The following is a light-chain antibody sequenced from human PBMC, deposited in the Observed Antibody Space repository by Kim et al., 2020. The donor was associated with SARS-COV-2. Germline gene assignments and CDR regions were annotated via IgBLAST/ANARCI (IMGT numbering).Light chain of an antibody. V-gene: IGLV3-9*01. J-gene: IGLJ3*02. CDR3: QVWDSNSAV. CDR1: NIGGKV. Sequence: SVTLGQTATITCESHNIGGKVVHWYQQKPGQAPLMVIYRDSNRPSGIPERFSGSNSGNTATLTISRAQAGDEADYHCQVWDSNSAVFGGGTQLTVL. CDR2: RDS.